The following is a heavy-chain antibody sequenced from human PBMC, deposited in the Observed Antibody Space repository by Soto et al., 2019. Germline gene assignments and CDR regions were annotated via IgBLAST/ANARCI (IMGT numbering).Heavy chain of an antibody. V-gene: IGHV4-30-4*01. J-gene: IGHJ5*01. CDR2: IYKSATT. CDR3: ARGRYCLTGRCFPNWFDS. D-gene: IGHD7-27*01. CDR1: GDSISNLDYF. Sequence: SETLSLTCSVSGDSISNLDYFWAWIRQPPGQALEYIGYIYKSATTYYNPSFESRVAISVDTSKSQFSLNVTSVTAADTAVYFCARGRYCLTGRCFPNWFDSWGQGTLVTVSS.